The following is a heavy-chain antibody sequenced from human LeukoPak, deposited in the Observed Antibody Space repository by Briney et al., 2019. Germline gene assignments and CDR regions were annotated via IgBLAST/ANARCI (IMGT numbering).Heavy chain of an antibody. V-gene: IGHV4-34*01. J-gene: IGHJ4*02. CDR3: ARDMARGNLDY. Sequence: PSETLSLTXAVYGGSFSGYYWSWIRQPPGKGLEWIGEINHSGSTNYNPSLKSRVTISVDTSKNQFSLKLSSVTAADTAVYYCARDMARGNLDYWGQGTLVTVSS. CDR1: GGSFSGYY. D-gene: IGHD4-23*01. CDR2: INHSGST.